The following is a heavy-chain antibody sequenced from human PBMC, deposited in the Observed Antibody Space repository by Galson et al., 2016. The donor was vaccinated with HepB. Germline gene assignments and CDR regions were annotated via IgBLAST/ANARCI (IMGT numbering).Heavy chain of an antibody. Sequence: APGKGLEWVAIVSDDGTHTDYADSVKGRFTISRDNSKNTLYLQMNSLRAEDTSMYYCARSSSCSTINCFLPFDSWGLGTLVTVSS. J-gene: IGHJ4*02. CDR3: ARSSSCSTINCFLPFDS. D-gene: IGHD2-2*01. CDR2: VSDDGTHT. V-gene: IGHV3-30-3*01.